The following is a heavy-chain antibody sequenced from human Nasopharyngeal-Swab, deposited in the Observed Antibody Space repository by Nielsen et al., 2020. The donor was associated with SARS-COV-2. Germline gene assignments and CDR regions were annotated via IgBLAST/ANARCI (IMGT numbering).Heavy chain of an antibody. V-gene: IGHV3-23*01. J-gene: IGHJ4*02. CDR2: ISGSGGST. D-gene: IGHD4-17*01. CDR1: GFTFSSYA. CDR3: AKVAHTVTTGCFDY. Sequence: GESLKISCAASGFTFSSYAMSWVRQAPGKGLEWVSAISGSGGSTYYADSVKGRFTISRDNSKNTLYLQMNSLRAEDTAVYYCAKVAHTVTTGCFDYWGQGTLVTVSS.